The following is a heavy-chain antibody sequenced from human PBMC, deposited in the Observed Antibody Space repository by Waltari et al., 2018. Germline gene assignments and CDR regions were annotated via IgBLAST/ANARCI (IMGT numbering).Heavy chain of an antibody. Sequence: QVQLQQWGAGLLKPSETLSLTCAVYGGSFSGYYWSWIRQPPGKGLEWIGEINHSGSTNYNPSLKSRVTISVDTSKNQFSRKLSSVTAADTAVYHCARGGGYSYGHSYGMDVWGQGTTVTVSS. CDR3: ARGGGYSYGHSYGMDV. D-gene: IGHD5-18*01. V-gene: IGHV4-34*01. CDR2: INHSGST. J-gene: IGHJ6*02. CDR1: GGSFSGYY.